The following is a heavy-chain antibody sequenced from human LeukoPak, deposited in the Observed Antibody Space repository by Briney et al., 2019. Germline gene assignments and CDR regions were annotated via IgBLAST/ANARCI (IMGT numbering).Heavy chain of an antibody. CDR2: VHYSGRT. V-gene: IGHV4-39*01. J-gene: IGHJ5*02. Sequence: SETLSLTCTVSGGSISNDNYYWGWIRQPPGKGLEWIGAVHYSGRTYYNPSLNSRLTISVDTSKSQFSLMVSSVTAADTAVYYCARRGYSSSWYVWFDPWGQGTLVTVSS. CDR3: ARRGYSSSWYVWFDP. CDR1: GGSISNDNYY. D-gene: IGHD6-13*01.